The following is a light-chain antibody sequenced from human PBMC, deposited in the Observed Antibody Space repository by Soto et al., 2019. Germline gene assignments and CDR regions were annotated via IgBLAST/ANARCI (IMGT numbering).Light chain of an antibody. CDR1: QSVSNNY. CDR3: QQYGTSPRT. V-gene: IGKV3-20*01. CDR2: GAS. Sequence: EIVLTQSPGTLSLSPGERATLSCRASQSVSNNYLAWYQQKPGQAPRLLVYGASRRAPGIPDRFSGSGSGTDFTLTITRLEPEDFAVYYCQQYGTSPRTFGQGTKLEIK. J-gene: IGKJ2*01.